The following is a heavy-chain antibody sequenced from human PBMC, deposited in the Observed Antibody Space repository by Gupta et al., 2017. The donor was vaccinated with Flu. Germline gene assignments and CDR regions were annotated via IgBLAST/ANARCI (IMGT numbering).Heavy chain of an antibody. Sequence: QLRLQESGPGLVKPSETLSLTCTVSGESITSSSFYWGWIRQPPGKGLEWIGSIFHTGTTYYNPSLKSRITVSVDASKNQFSLRLSSVTAADTAIYYCASLSDDTAIFVLRDYWGQGSLVTVSS. D-gene: IGHD5-18*01. CDR1: GESITSSSFY. J-gene: IGHJ4*02. CDR2: IFHTGTT. CDR3: ASLSDDTAIFVLRDY. V-gene: IGHV4-39*01.